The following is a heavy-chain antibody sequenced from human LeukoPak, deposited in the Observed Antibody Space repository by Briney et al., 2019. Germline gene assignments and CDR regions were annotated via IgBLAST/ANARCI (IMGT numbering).Heavy chain of an antibody. V-gene: IGHV3-7*01. J-gene: IGHJ4*02. CDR2: INQDGSVT. Sequence: GGSLRLSCAASGFNFNNYWMTWFRQAPGKGLEWVANINQDGSVTYYADSVKGRFTVTRDNAKNSLYLQMNSLRAEDTAVYYCARIGYSSSSTDYWGPGTLVTVSS. D-gene: IGHD6-6*01. CDR1: GFNFNNYW. CDR3: ARIGYSSSSTDY.